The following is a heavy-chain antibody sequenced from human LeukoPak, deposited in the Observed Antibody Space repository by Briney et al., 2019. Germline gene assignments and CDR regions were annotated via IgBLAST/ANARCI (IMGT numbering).Heavy chain of an antibody. CDR1: GYTFTSYA. CDR2: INTYNGNT. Sequence: ASVKVSCKASGYTFTSYAISWVRQAPGQGLQWMGWINTYNGNTNYAQKPQGRVTMTTDTSTSTAYMELRSLRSDDTAVYYCARQHCSGGSCYSGDYWGQGTLVTVSS. J-gene: IGHJ4*02. CDR3: ARQHCSGGSCYSGDY. D-gene: IGHD2-15*01. V-gene: IGHV1-18*01.